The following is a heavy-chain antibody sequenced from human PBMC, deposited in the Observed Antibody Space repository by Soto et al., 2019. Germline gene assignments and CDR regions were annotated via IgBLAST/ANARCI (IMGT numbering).Heavy chain of an antibody. J-gene: IGHJ4*02. CDR2: ISSSSDYI. V-gene: IGHV3-21*06. CDR1: GFTFTSYT. D-gene: IGHD6-13*01. CDR3: ARARVYATGPLDF. Sequence: PGGSLRLSCAASGFTFTSYTMNWVRQAPGKGLEWVSSISSSSDYIYYADSIKGRVTISRDNAKNSLFLDMNSLTGEDTAVYYCARARVYATGPLDFWGQGTLVTVSS.